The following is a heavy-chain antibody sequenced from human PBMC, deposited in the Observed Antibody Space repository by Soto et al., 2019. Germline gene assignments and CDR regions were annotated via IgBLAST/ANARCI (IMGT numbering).Heavy chain of an antibody. V-gene: IGHV3-74*01. CDR2: INTDGSST. CDR1: GFTFSSYW. J-gene: IGHJ4*02. CDR3: ARGETRHSRWSVY. Sequence: EVQLVESGGGLVQPGGSLRLSCAASGFTFSSYWMHWVRQAPGKGLVWVSRINTDGSSTSYADSVKGRFTISRDNAENTLYLQMNSLTAEDTAVYYCARGETRHSRWSVYWGQGTLVTVAS. D-gene: IGHD3-22*01.